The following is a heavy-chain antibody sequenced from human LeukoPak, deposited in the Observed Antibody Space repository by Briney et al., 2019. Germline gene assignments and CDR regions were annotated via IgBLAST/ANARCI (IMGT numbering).Heavy chain of an antibody. Sequence: ASVKVSCKASGYTFTSYDINWVRQAPGQGLEWMGGIIPIFGTANYAQKFQGRVTITADESTSTAYMELSSLRSEDTAVYYCAGYCSSTSCLHYYYYGMDVWGQGTTVTVSS. D-gene: IGHD2-2*01. CDR1: GYTFTSYD. CDR3: AGYCSSTSCLHYYYYGMDV. CDR2: IIPIFGTA. V-gene: IGHV1-69*13. J-gene: IGHJ6*02.